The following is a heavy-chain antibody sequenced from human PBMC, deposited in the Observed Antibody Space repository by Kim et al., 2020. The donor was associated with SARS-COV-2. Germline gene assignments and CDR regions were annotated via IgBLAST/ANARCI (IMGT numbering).Heavy chain of an antibody. D-gene: IGHD4-17*01. J-gene: IGHJ4*02. CDR2: IWYDGSNK. Sequence: GGSLRLSCAASGFTFSSYGMHWVRQAPGKGLEWVAVIWYDGSNKYYSDSVKGRFTISRDNSKNTLYLQMNSLRAEDTAVYYCARDGYGDLPTDYWGQGTLVTVSS. CDR1: GFTFSSYG. V-gene: IGHV3-33*01. CDR3: ARDGYGDLPTDY.